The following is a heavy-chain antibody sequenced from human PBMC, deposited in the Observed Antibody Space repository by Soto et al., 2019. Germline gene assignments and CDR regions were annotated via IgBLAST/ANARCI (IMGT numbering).Heavy chain of an antibody. CDR3: ARVDYDILTEYWYFEL. Sequence: QVQLVQSGAEVKKPGASVKVSCKASGYTFTSYGISWVRQAPGQGLEWMGWISTYNGNTNYAQKLQGRVTMTTDTSPSTAYMELRSLRSDDAAVYYCARVDYDILTEYWYFELWGRGTLVTVSS. D-gene: IGHD3-9*01. CDR2: ISTYNGNT. CDR1: GYTFTSYG. J-gene: IGHJ2*01. V-gene: IGHV1-18*01.